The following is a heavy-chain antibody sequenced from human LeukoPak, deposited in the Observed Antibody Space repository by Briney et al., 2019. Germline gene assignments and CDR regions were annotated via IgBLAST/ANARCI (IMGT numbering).Heavy chain of an antibody. CDR1: GFRFDTHD. D-gene: IGHD3-22*01. CDR2: ISKTSTYI. Sequence: GGSLRLSCAASGFRFDTHDLTWVRQAPGNGLECVSYISKTSTYIYYADSVKGRFTISRDNAKNLLHPQMNSLRAEDTAVYFCARDSRKGGYYSEFWGQGTVVIVSS. J-gene: IGHJ4*02. CDR3: ARDSRKGGYYSEF. V-gene: IGHV3-21*01.